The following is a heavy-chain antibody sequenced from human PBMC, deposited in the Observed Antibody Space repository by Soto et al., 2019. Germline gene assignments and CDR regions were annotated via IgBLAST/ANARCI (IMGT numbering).Heavy chain of an antibody. CDR1: TASLSDYY. V-gene: IGHV4-59*01. CDR3: ARGQNTNFFKH. CDR2: IHSNGGT. J-gene: IGHJ4*01. Sequence: SETLSLTCSVSTASLSDYYWNWIRQPPGKRLEWIGYIHSNGGTSYNSSLKSRVTISIDTSKKQFSLRLKSVTAADTAVYYCARGQNTNFFKHWGQGALVPVSS. D-gene: IGHD1-1*01.